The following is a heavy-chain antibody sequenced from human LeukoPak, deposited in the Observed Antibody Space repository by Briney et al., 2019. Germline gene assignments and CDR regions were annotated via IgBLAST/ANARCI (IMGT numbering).Heavy chain of an antibody. CDR3: AREGLHYDFWSGSSDY. CDR1: GFTFTTYA. J-gene: IGHJ4*02. D-gene: IGHD3-3*01. CDR2: TSFDESNK. V-gene: IGHV3-30-3*01. Sequence: GGSLRLSCAASGFTFTTYAMHWVRQAPGKGLEWVAFTSFDESNKFYADSVKGRFTISRDNSKNTLYLQMNSLRAEDTAVYYCAREGLHYDFWSGSSDYWGQGTLVTVSS.